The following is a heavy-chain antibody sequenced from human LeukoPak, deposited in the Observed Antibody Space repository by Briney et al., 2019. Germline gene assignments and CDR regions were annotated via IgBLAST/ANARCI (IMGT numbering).Heavy chain of an antibody. CDR1: GGSFSDYN. CDR3: ARVVVAATGFDH. V-gene: IGHV4-34*01. CDR2: INPSGST. Sequence: SETLSLTCAVYGGSFSDYNWSWIRQPPGKGLEWIGEINPSGSTNYNPSLKSRVSISVDTSKNQFSLRLSSVTAADTAVYFCARVVVAATGFDHWGQGTLVTVSS. J-gene: IGHJ4*02. D-gene: IGHD2-15*01.